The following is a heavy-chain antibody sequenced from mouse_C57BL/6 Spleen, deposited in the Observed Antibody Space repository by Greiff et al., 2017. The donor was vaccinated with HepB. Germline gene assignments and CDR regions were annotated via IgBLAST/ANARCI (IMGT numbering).Heavy chain of an antibody. CDR2: INPSSGYT. V-gene: IGHV1-7*01. D-gene: IGHD2-3*01. CDR3: ASYDGYSGTVFYAMDY. CDR1: GYTFTSYW. Sequence: QVQLQQSGAELAKPGASVKLSCKASGYTFTSYWMHWVKQRPGQGLEWIGYINPSSGYTKYNQKFKDKATLTADKYSSTAYMPLISLTYEASAVYYCASYDGYSGTVFYAMDYCGQGTSVTVSS. J-gene: IGHJ4*01.